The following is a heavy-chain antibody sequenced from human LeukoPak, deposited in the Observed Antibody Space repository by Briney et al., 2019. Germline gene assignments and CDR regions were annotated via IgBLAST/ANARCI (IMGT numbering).Heavy chain of an antibody. Sequence: GGSLRLSCAASGFTVSSNYMSWVRQAPGKGLEWVSAIYSGGSTYYADSAKGRFTISRDNSKNTLYLQMNSLRAEDTAVYYCARGFVGAKVSAGDYWGQGTLVTVSS. V-gene: IGHV3-53*01. J-gene: IGHJ4*02. CDR2: IYSGGST. D-gene: IGHD1-26*01. CDR1: GFTVSSNY. CDR3: ARGFVGAKVSAGDY.